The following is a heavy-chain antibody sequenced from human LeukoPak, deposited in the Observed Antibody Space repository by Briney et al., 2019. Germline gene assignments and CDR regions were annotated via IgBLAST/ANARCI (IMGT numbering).Heavy chain of an antibody. CDR2: INPNSGGT. V-gene: IGHV1-2*02. J-gene: IGHJ4*02. CDR1: GYTFTSYY. D-gene: IGHD6-13*01. CDR3: ARENPYSSWGY. Sequence: ASVKVSCKASGYTFTSYYMHWVRQAPGQGLEWMGWINPNSGGTNYAQKFQGRVTMTRDTSISTAYMELIRLRSDDTAVYYCARENPYSSWGYWGQGTLVTVSS.